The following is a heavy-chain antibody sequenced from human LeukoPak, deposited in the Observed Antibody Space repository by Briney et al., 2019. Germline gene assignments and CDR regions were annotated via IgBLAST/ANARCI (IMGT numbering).Heavy chain of an antibody. D-gene: IGHD3-10*01. CDR2: IKSKTDGGTT. CDR1: GFTFNRAW. CDR3: TTLKWFGEPYSDY. Sequence: GGSLRLSCAASGFTFNRAWLTWVRQAPGKGLEWVGRIKSKTDGGTTEYAAPVKGRFTISRDDSKNLLYLQMTSLKTKDTAVYYCTTLKWFGEPYSDYWGQGTLVTVSS. V-gene: IGHV3-15*01. J-gene: IGHJ4*02.